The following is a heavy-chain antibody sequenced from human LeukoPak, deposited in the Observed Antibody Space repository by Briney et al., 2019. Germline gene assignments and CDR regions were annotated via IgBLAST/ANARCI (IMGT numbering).Heavy chain of an antibody. D-gene: IGHD3-22*01. CDR2: ISSSSSTI. J-gene: IGHJ4*02. Sequence: GGSLRLSCAASGFTFTYFSINWVRQAPGKGLEGISYISSSSSTIYYADSVKGRFTISRDNAKNSLYLQMNSLRDEDTAVYYCAGDYDTSGYTCDYRGQGTLVTVSS. CDR1: GFTFTYFS. V-gene: IGHV3-48*02. CDR3: AGDYDTSGYTCDY.